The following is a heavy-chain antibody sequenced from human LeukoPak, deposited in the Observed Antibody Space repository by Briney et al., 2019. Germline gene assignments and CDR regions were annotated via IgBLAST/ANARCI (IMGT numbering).Heavy chain of an antibody. CDR1: GGSISSYY. V-gene: IGHV4-59*01. J-gene: IGHJ3*02. CDR3: ASAGDDKAFDI. Sequence: SETLSLSCTVSGGSISSYYWSWIRQPPGKGLEWIGYIYYSGSTNYNPSLKSRVTISVDTSKNQFSLKLSSVTAADTAVYYCASAGDDKAFDIWGQGTMVTVSS. D-gene: IGHD3-22*01. CDR2: IYYSGST.